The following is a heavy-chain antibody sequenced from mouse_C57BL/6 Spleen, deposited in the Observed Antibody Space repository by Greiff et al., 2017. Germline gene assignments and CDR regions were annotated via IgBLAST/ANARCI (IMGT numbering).Heavy chain of an antibody. CDR2: INPNNGGT. CDR1: GYTFTDYN. CDR3: AREGVYYGSRGYFDY. J-gene: IGHJ2*01. D-gene: IGHD1-1*01. Sequence: VQLQQPGAELVKPGASVKIPCKASGYTFTDYNMDWVKQSHGKSLEWIGDINPNNGGTIYNQKFKGKATLTVDKSSSAAYMELRSLTSEDTAVYYCAREGVYYGSRGYFDYWGQGTTLTVSS. V-gene: IGHV1-18*01.